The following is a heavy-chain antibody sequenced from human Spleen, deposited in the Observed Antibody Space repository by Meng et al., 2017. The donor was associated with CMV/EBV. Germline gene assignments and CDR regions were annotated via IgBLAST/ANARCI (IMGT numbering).Heavy chain of an antibody. CDR2: INSSGDST. Sequence: ASVKVSCKASGYTFSSYYMHWVRQAPGQGLEWMGIINSSGDSTRYAQKFQGRVTMTTDTSTSTVYMQLSSLRSEDTAVYYCARGPLTKDYDWFDPWGQGTLVTVS. CDR1: GYTFSSYY. V-gene: IGHV1-46*01. J-gene: IGHJ5*02. D-gene: IGHD4-17*01. CDR3: ARGPLTKDYDWFDP.